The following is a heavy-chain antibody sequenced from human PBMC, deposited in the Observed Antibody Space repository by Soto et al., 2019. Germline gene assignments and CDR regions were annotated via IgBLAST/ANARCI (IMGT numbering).Heavy chain of an antibody. CDR2: MYSSGTT. Sequence: QVQLQESGPGLVNPSDTLSLTCTVSGCSLSNYYWSWVRQPAGQGLEWIGRMYSSGTTNYNPSLKSRGAMSRDTFKGQFVVKLSSVTPADTAVYYCERFLPNSGYYYGAVDVWGGGTMGTVSS. D-gene: IGHD3-22*01. V-gene: IGHV4-4*07. J-gene: IGHJ3*01. CDR3: ERFLPNSGYYYGAVDV. CDR1: GCSLSNYY.